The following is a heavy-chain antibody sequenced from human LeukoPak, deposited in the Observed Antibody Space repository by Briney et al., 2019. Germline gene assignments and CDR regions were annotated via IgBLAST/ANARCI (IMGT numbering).Heavy chain of an antibody. CDR1: GFTFSSYG. CDR3: AKSGIAAAAFDY. CDR2: ISYDGSNK. J-gene: IGHJ4*02. V-gene: IGHV3-30*18. D-gene: IGHD6-13*01. Sequence: GGSLRLSCAASGFTFSSYGMHWVRQAPGKGLEWVAVISYDGSNKYYADSVKGRFTISRDNSKNTLYLQMNSLRAEDTAVYYCAKSGIAAAAFDYWGQGTLVTVSS.